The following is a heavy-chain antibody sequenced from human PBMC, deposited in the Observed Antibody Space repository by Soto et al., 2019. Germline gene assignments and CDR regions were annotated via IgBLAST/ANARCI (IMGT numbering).Heavy chain of an antibody. V-gene: IGHV3-23*01. CDR1: GFTFSSYA. CDR2: ISGSCVST. J-gene: IGHJ6*02. D-gene: IGHD2-15*01. CDR3: AKFVRPHCIGGSCYSAKYYYYYYGMDV. Sequence: GGSLRLSCAASGFTFSSYAMSWVRQAPGKGLEWVSAISGSCVSTYYADSVKGRFIISRYNSKNTLYLQMNSLSAEDTAVYYCAKFVRPHCIGGSCYSAKYYYYYYGMDVWGQGTTVTVSS.